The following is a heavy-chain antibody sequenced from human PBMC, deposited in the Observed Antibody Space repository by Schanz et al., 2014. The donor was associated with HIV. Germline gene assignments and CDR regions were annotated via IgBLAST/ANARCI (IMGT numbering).Heavy chain of an antibody. CDR1: GFIFSASA. V-gene: IGHV3-73*02. CDR2: MRSKANNYET. Sequence: DVQLEESGGDLVQPGGSLKLSCATSGFIFSASAIHWVRQASGKGPEWVGRMRSKANNYETVYATSVIGRFFISRDDSKNMAFLQMNSLRAEDTAVYYCAKSRGDSWPYGMDFWGQGTTVTVSS. D-gene: IGHD4-17*01. CDR3: AKSRGDSWPYGMDF. J-gene: IGHJ6*02.